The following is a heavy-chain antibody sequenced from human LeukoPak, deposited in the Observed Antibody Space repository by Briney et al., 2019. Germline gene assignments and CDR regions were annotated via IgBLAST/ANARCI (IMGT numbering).Heavy chain of an antibody. CDR3: ARVYCSSTSCYYYWFDP. D-gene: IGHD2-2*01. Sequence: ASVKVSCKASGYTFTSYGISWVRQAPGQGLEWMGWINPNSGGTNYAQKFQGRVTTTRDTSISTAYMELSRLRSDDTAVYYCARVYCSSTSCYYYWFDPWGQGTLVTVSS. J-gene: IGHJ5*02. V-gene: IGHV1-2*02. CDR1: GYTFTSYG. CDR2: INPNSGGT.